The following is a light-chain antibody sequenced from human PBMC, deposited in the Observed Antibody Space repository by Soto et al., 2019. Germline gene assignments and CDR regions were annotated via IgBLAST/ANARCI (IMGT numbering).Light chain of an antibody. J-gene: IGLJ1*01. Sequence: QSVLTQPPSVSAAPGQTVTISCSGSSSSIGNNNVSWYQQHPGTAPKLLIYDNNKRPSGIPYRFSGSKSGTSATLGITGLPTGDEADYDRGTWDSSLTVYVFGTGTKLTVL. V-gene: IGLV1-51*01. CDR1: SSSIGNNN. CDR2: DNN. CDR3: GTWDSSLTVYV.